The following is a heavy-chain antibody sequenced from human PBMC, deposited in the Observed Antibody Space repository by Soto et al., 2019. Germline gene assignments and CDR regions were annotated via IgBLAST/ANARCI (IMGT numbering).Heavy chain of an antibody. V-gene: IGHV3-23*01. J-gene: IGHJ4*02. CDR3: AKEGVRDSSISLYFFDQ. CDR2: ISGSGGRT. D-gene: IGHD3-10*01. CDR1: GFPFINYA. Sequence: EVQLLDSGGGSVQPGGALRLSCGASGFPFINYAMHWVRQAPGKGLEWVSAISGSGGRTYYGDSVKGRFTISRNNSKDTLYLHMNRLTAEDTAVYFCAKEGVRDSSISLYFFDQWGQGTLVTVSS.